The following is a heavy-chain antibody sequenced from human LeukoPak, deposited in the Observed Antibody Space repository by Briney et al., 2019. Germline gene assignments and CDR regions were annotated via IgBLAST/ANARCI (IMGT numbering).Heavy chain of an antibody. V-gene: IGHV3-48*01. CDR1: GFTFSSYS. J-gene: IGHJ5*02. Sequence: GGSLRLSCAASGFTFSSYSMNWVRQAPGKGLEWVSYISSDSTTIYYADSVKGRFTISRDNSKNTLYLQMNSLRAEDTAVYYCTKEGLGSGTFSAWFDLWGQGTLVTVSS. CDR2: ISSDSTTI. D-gene: IGHD3-10*01. CDR3: TKEGLGSGTFSAWFDL.